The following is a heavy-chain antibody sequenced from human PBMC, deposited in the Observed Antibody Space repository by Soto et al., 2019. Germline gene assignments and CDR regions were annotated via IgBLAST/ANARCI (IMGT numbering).Heavy chain of an antibody. CDR1: GYTLTELS. CDR2: FDPEDGET. D-gene: IGHD4-4*01. Sequence: ASVKVSCKVSGYTLTELSMHCVRQAPGKGLEWMGGFDPEDGETIYAQKFQGRVTMTEDTSTDAAYMELSSLRSEATAVYSCATAKGLHNFYGMDVWGQGATVTVSS. CDR3: ATAKGLHNFYGMDV. V-gene: IGHV1-24*01. J-gene: IGHJ6*02.